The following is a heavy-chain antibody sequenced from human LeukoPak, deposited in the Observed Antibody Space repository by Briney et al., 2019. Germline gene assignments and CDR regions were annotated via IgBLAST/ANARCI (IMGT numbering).Heavy chain of an antibody. Sequence: GRSLRLSCAASGFTFSSYGMHWVRQAPGKGLEWVAVIWYDGSNKYYADSVKGRFTISRDNSKNTLYLQMSSLRAEDTAVYYCARDACSSTSCYEIDPWGQGTLVTVSS. V-gene: IGHV3-33*01. CDR2: IWYDGSNK. J-gene: IGHJ5*02. CDR3: ARDACSSTSCYEIDP. D-gene: IGHD2-2*01. CDR1: GFTFSSYG.